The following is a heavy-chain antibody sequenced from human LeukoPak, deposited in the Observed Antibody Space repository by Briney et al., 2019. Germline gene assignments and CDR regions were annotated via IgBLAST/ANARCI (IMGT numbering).Heavy chain of an antibody. D-gene: IGHD5-12*01. J-gene: IGHJ5*02. CDR2: IIPIFGTA. V-gene: IGHV1-69*05. CDR3: AREVRTGRLRLQGDENSFGFDP. CDR1: GGTFSSYA. Sequence: ASVKVSCKASGGTFSSYAVSWVRQAPGQGLEWMGGIIPIFGTANYAQKFQSRVTITTDESTSTAYMELSSLRSEDTAVYYCAREVRTGRLRLQGDENSFGFDPWGQGTLVTVSS.